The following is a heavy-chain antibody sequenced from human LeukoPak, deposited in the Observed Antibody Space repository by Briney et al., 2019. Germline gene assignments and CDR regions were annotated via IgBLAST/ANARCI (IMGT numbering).Heavy chain of an antibody. V-gene: IGHV1-2*02. CDR3: ATGVVDFDY. J-gene: IGHJ4*02. Sequence: ATVKVSCKASGYTFTGYYMHWVRQAPGQGHEWMGWINPNSGGTNYAQKFQGRVTMTTDTSTSTAYMELRSLRSDDTAVYYCATGVVDFDYWGQGTLVTVSS. D-gene: IGHD3-16*02. CDR1: GYTFTGYY. CDR2: INPNSGGT.